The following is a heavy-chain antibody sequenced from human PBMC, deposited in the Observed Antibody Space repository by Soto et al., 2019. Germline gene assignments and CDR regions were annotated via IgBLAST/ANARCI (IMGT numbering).Heavy chain of an antibody. CDR1: GFTFSSYG. CDR3: ARAGPWKQLVAYYYYGMDV. J-gene: IGHJ6*02. V-gene: IGHV3-30*03. Sequence: GGSLRLSCVASGFTFSSYGMHWVRQAPGKGLEWLAAISHDGSNKYYADSVKGQFTISRDRSKNTLYLQMNSLRAEDTAVYYCARAGPWKQLVAYYYYGMDVWGQGTTVTVSS. CDR2: ISHDGSNK. D-gene: IGHD6-13*01.